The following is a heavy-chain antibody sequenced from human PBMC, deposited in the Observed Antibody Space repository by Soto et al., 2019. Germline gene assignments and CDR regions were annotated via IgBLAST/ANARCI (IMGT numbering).Heavy chain of an antibody. V-gene: IGHV1-69*13. CDR3: ARDIRITIFGPYGMDV. CDR1: GGTFSSCA. Sequence: ASVKVSCKDSGGTFSSCAISWVRQAPGQGLEWMGGIIPIFGTANYAQKFQGRVTITADESTSTAYMELSSLRSEDTAVYYCARDIRITIFGPYGMDVWGQGTTVTVSS. D-gene: IGHD3-3*01. J-gene: IGHJ6*02. CDR2: IIPIFGTA.